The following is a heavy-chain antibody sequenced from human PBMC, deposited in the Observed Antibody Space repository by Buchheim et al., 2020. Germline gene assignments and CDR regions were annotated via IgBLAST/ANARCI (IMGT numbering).Heavy chain of an antibody. CDR2: ISSSISYI. V-gene: IGHV3-21*01. CDR1: GFTFSSYS. D-gene: IGHD1-26*01. Sequence: EVQLVESGGGLVKPGGSLRLSCAASGFTFSSYSMNWVRQAPGKGLEWVSSISSSISYIDYADSVKGRFTISSANPNTSLYLQMNSLRAEDTAVYYCARETRLWEPKAFDIWGQGT. CDR3: ARETRLWEPKAFDI. J-gene: IGHJ3*02.